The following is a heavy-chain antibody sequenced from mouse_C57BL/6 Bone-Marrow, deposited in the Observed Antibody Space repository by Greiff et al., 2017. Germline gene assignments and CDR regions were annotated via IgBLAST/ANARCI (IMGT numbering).Heavy chain of an antibody. Sequence: VKLMESGAELVRPGASVTLSCKASGYTFTDYEMHWVKQTPVHGLEWIGAIDPETGGTAYNQKFKGKAILTADKSSSTAYMELRSLTSEDSAVYYCTRRPFYGSSPAWFAYWGQGTLVTVSA. D-gene: IGHD1-1*01. J-gene: IGHJ3*01. CDR2: IDPETGGT. CDR1: GYTFTDYE. V-gene: IGHV1-15*01. CDR3: TRRPFYGSSPAWFAY.